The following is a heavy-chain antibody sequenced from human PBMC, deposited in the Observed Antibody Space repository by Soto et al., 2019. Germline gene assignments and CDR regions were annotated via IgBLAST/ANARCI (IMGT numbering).Heavy chain of an antibody. Sequence: PSETLSLTCTVSGGSISSSSYYWGWIRQPPGKGLEWIGSIYYSGSTYYNPSLKSRVTISVDTSKNQFSLKLSSVTAADTAVYYCARVLGIAVAGLIDIWGQGTMVT. J-gene: IGHJ3*02. D-gene: IGHD6-19*01. CDR1: GGSISSSSYY. CDR2: IYYSGST. CDR3: ARVLGIAVAGLIDI. V-gene: IGHV4-39*01.